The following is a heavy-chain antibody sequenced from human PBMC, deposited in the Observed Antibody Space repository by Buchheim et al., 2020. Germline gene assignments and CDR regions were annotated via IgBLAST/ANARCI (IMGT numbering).Heavy chain of an antibody. Sequence: QVQLVESGGGLVKPGGSLRLSCAASGFTFSDYYMSWIRQAPGKGLEWVSYISSSSSYTNYADSVKGRFTISRDNAKTSLYLQMNSLRAEDTAVYYCARDRYCSSTSCYPSGMDVWGQGTT. V-gene: IGHV3-11*06. D-gene: IGHD2-2*01. J-gene: IGHJ6*02. CDR3: ARDRYCSSTSCYPSGMDV. CDR1: GFTFSDYY. CDR2: ISSSSSYT.